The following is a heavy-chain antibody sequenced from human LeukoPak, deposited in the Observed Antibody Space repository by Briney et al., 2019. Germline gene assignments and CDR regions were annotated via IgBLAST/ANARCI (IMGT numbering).Heavy chain of an antibody. V-gene: IGHV4-34*01. CDR2: INHSGST. Sequence: SETLSLTCAVYGGSFSGYYWSWIRQPPGKGLEWIGEINHSGSTNYNPSLKSRVTISVDTSKNQFSLKLSSVTAADTAVYYCARDVPHYDFWSGPNGGNDYWGQGTLVTVSS. D-gene: IGHD3-3*01. J-gene: IGHJ4*02. CDR3: ARDVPHYDFWSGPNGGNDY. CDR1: GGSFSGYY.